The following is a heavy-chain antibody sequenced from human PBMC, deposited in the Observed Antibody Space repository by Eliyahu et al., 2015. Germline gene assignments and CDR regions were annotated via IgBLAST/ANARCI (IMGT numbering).Heavy chain of an antibody. CDR3: ARDYGRRGLYNWFDP. V-gene: IGHV4-38-2*02. CDR1: GXSXSSGYY. Sequence: QVQLQESGPGLXKPSXTLSXTXXVXGXSXSSGYYWGWIRQPPGXGLEWIGSIYHSGSTYXNPSLKSRVTISVDTSKNQFSLKLSSVTAADTAVYYCARDYGRRGLYNWFDPWGQGTLVTVSS. D-gene: IGHD3-10*01. CDR2: IYHSGST. J-gene: IGHJ5*02.